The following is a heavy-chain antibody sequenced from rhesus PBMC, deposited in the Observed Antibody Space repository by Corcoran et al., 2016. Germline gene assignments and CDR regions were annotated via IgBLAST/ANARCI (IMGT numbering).Heavy chain of an antibody. V-gene: IGHV4-147*01. CDR3: ARGSGASGLDS. CDR2: IYGGKGTT. Sequence: QVQLQESGPGLVKPSETLSLTCAVSGGSINSNYWGWIRQPPGKGLEWLGRIYGGKGTTNSNPFLTSRFRISIDTSNNQVSLKLSSVTAADTAVYYCARGSGASGLDSWGQGVVVTVSS. J-gene: IGHJ6*01. D-gene: IGHD6-25*01. CDR1: GGSINSNY.